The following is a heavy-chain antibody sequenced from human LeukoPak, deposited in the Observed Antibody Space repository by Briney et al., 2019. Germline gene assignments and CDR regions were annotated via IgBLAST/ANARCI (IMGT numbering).Heavy chain of an antibody. CDR2: FDPEDGET. J-gene: IGHJ6*03. D-gene: IGHD1-26*01. CDR1: GYTLTELS. V-gene: IGHV1-24*01. Sequence: ASVKVSCKVSGYTLTELSMHWVRQAPGKGLEWMGGFDPEDGETIYAQKFQGRVTMTEDTSTDTAYMELSRLRSEDTAVYYCARDPSPSSATYYYYYYMDVWGKGTTVAVSS. CDR3: ARDPSPSSATYYYYYYMDV.